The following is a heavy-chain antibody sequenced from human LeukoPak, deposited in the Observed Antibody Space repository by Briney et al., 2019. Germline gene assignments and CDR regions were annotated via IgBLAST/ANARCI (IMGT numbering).Heavy chain of an antibody. J-gene: IGHJ4*02. CDR2: MNPNSGNT. V-gene: IGHV1-8*01. D-gene: IGHD3-22*01. CDR1: GYTFTSYD. CDR3: ARGSLIYYDSY. Sequence: ASVKVSCKASGYTFTSYDINWVRQATGQGLEWMGWMNPNSGNTGYAQKFQGRVTMTRNTSISTGYMERSSLRSEDTAVYYCARGSLIYYDSYWGQGTLVTVSS.